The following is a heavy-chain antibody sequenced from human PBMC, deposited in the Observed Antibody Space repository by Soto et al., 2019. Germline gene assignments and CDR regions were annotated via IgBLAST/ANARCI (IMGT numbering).Heavy chain of an antibody. V-gene: IGHV1-46*01. CDR2: INPSGGST. CDR3: ARDGYCISTSCTNPTPPGFDP. CDR1: GYTFTSYY. Sequence: GASVKVSCKASGYTFTSYYMHWVRQAPGQGLEWMGIINPSGGSTSYAQKFQGRVTMTRDTSTSTVYMELSSLRSEDTAVYYCARDGYCISTSCTNPTPPGFDPWGQGTLVTVSS. J-gene: IGHJ5*02. D-gene: IGHD2-2*03.